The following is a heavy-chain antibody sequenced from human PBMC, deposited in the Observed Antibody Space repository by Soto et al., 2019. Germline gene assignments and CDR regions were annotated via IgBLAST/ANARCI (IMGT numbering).Heavy chain of an antibody. J-gene: IGHJ6*02. CDR2: TSHDGTNK. V-gene: IGHV3-30-3*01. CDR1: GFTFSNYA. Sequence: QGQLVESGGGVVQPGRSLRLSCAASGFTFSNYAMHWVRQAPGKGLAWVAVTSHDGTNKYYADSVKGRFTISRDNSKNTLYLQMNSLRAEDTAVYYCARDLSIAAAAPPITYYYYGMDVWGQGTTVTVSS. D-gene: IGHD6-13*01. CDR3: ARDLSIAAAAPPITYYYYGMDV.